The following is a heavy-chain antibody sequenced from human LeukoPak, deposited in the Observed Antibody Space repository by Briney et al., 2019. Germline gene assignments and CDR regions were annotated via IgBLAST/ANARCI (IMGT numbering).Heavy chain of an antibody. Sequence: QSGGSLRLSCAASGFTFSSYGMHWVRQAPGKGLEWVAVIWYDGSNKYYADSVKGRFTISRDNSMNTLYLQMNSLRAEDTAVYYCARDRSELYGGGYFDYWGQGTLVTVSS. CDR3: ARDRSELYGGGYFDY. J-gene: IGHJ4*02. D-gene: IGHD3-16*01. V-gene: IGHV3-33*01. CDR1: GFTFSSYG. CDR2: IWYDGSNK.